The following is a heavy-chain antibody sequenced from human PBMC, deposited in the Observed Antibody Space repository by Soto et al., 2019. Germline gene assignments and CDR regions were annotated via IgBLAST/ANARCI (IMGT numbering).Heavy chain of an antibody. V-gene: IGHV4-59*01. J-gene: IGHJ4*02. CDR2: IYYSGST. CDR1: GGSISSYY. Sequence: QVQLQESSPGLVKPSETLSLTCTVSGGSISSYYWSWIRQPPGKGLEWIGYIYYSGSTNYNPSLKSRVTISVDTSKNQFSLKLSSVTAADTAVYYCAREGRQGWFFDYWGQGTLVTVSS. D-gene: IGHD1-26*01. CDR3: AREGRQGWFFDY.